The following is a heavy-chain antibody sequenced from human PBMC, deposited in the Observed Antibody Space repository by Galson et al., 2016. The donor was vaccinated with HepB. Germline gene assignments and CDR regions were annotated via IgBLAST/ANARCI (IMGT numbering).Heavy chain of an antibody. V-gene: IGHV1-8*01. CDR3: TRGGVVRIDP. CDR2: MNANNGNT. CDR1: GYTFTTYD. Sequence: SVKVSCKASGYTFTTYDINWVRQAIGQGLEWMGWMNANNGNTGYAQKFQGRVIMTRNTSISTAYMELTNLRSEDTAVYYCTRGGVVRIDPWGQGTLVTVSS. J-gene: IGHJ5*02. D-gene: IGHD3-10*01.